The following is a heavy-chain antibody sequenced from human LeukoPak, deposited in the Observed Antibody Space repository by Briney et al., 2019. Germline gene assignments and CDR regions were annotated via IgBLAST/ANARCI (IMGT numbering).Heavy chain of an antibody. Sequence: SETLSLTCTVSGGSISSYYWSWIRQPPGKGLEWIGYIYYSGSTNYNPSPKSRVTISVDTSKNQFSLKLSSVTAADTAVYYCARATPYSYGYNYWGQGTLVTVSS. CDR2: IYYSGST. J-gene: IGHJ4*02. CDR1: GGSISSYY. CDR3: ARATPYSYGYNY. D-gene: IGHD5-18*01. V-gene: IGHV4-59*12.